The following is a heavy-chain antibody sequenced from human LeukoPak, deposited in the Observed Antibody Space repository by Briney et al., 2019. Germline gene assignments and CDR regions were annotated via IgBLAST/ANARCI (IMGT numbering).Heavy chain of an antibody. V-gene: IGHV3-23*01. J-gene: IGHJ4*02. CDR3: AKDDQRWLTFFDY. D-gene: IGHD5-24*01. CDR1: GFTFSSYA. CDR2: ISGSGGST. Sequence: PGGSLRLSCAASGFTFSSYAMSWVRQAPGKGLEWVSAISGSGGSTYYADSVKGRFTISRDNSKSTLYLQMNSLRAEDTAVYYCAKDDQRWLTFFDYWGQGTLVTVSS.